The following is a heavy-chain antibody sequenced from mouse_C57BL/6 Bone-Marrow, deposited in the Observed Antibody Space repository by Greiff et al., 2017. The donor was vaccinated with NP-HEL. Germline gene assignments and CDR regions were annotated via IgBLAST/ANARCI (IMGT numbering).Heavy chain of an antibody. J-gene: IGHJ2*01. V-gene: IGHV1-64*01. Sequence: QLQQPGAELVKPGASVKLSCKASGYTFTSYWMHWVKQRPGQGLEWIGMIHPNSGSTNYNEKFKSKATLTVDKSSSTAYMQLSSLTSEDSAVYYCAPLSGSSFFDYWGQGTTLTVSS. CDR3: APLSGSSFFDY. CDR1: GYTFTSYW. D-gene: IGHD1-1*01. CDR2: IHPNSGST.